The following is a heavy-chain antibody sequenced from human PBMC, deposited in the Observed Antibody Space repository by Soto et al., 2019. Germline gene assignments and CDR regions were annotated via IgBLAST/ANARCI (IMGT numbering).Heavy chain of an antibody. V-gene: IGHV4-39*01. D-gene: IGHD3-16*02. CDR2: IYYSGST. J-gene: IGHJ5*02. CDR1: GGSISSSSYY. CDR3: ARLGDYIWGSYRPNWFDP. Sequence: QLQLQESGPGLVKPSETLSLTCTVSGGSISSSSYYWGWIRQPPGKGLEWIGSIYYSGSTYYNPSLKGRVTISVDTSKNQFSLKLSSVTAADTAVYYCARLGDYIWGSYRPNWFDPWGQGTLVTVSS.